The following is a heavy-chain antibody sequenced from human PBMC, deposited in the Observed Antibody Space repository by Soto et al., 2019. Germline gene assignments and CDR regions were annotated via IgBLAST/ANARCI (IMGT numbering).Heavy chain of an antibody. Sequence: TSETLSLTCAVYGGSFSGYYWSWIRQPPGKGLEWIGEINHIGSTNYNPSLKSRVTMSVDTSKNQFSLTLNSVTAADTATYYCARGGISHWAYFYYMDVWDRGTTVTVSS. CDR1: GGSFSGYY. D-gene: IGHD2-21*01. V-gene: IGHV4-34*01. CDR2: INHIGST. J-gene: IGHJ6*03. CDR3: ARGGISHWAYFYYMDV.